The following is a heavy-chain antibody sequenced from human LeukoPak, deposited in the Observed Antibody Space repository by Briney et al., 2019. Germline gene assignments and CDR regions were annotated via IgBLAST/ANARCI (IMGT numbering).Heavy chain of an antibody. D-gene: IGHD3/OR15-3a*01. V-gene: IGHV6-1*01. Sequence: SQTLSLTFAISGDSVSSNRAGWNWIRQSPSRGLEWLGSTYYRSKWYDGYAVSVKSRITINPDTSKNQFSLQLNSVTPEDTAVYYCARGDWISGFDPWGQGTLVTVSS. CDR2: TYYRSKWYD. CDR1: GDSVSSNRAG. CDR3: ARGDWISGFDP. J-gene: IGHJ5*02.